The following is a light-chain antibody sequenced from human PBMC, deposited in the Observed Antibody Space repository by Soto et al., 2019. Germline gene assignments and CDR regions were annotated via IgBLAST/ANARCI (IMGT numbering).Light chain of an antibody. Sequence: EIVLTQSPGTLSLSPGERATLSCRASQSVSSSYLAWYQQKPGQAPRLLIYGTSSRATGIPDRFSGSGSGTDFTLTISRLEPEDLAVYYCQQYGRSPGTFGQGTKVEIK. CDR1: QSVSSSY. CDR3: QQYGRSPGT. V-gene: IGKV3-20*01. J-gene: IGKJ1*01. CDR2: GTS.